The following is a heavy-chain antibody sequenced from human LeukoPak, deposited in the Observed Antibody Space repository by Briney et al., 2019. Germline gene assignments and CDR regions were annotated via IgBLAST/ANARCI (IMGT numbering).Heavy chain of an antibody. CDR2: IIPIFGTA. D-gene: IGHD2-2*01. Sequence: ASVKVSCKASGGTFSSYAISWVRQAPGQGLEWMGGIIPIFGTANYAQKFQGRVTITADESTSTAYMELSSLRSEDTAVYYCASSLGGVYQLLLDYWGQGTLVTVSS. CDR3: ASSLGGVYQLLLDY. V-gene: IGHV1-69*13. CDR1: GGTFSSYA. J-gene: IGHJ4*02.